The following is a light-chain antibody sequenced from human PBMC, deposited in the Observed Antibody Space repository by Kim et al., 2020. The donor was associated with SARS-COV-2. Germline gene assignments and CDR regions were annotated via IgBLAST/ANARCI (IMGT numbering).Light chain of an antibody. CDR3: SSYTSSSTLYV. CDR1: SRDVGGNNY. V-gene: IGLV2-14*03. J-gene: IGLJ1*01. Sequence: SIATSCTGTSRDVGGNNYVSWYQQHPGKAPKLMIYDVSNRPSGVSNRFSGSKSGNTASLTISGLQAEDEADYYCSSYTSSSTLYVFGTGTKVTVL. CDR2: DVS.